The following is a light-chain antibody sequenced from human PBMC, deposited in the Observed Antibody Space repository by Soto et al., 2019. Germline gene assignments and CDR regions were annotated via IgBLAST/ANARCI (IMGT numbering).Light chain of an antibody. J-gene: IGKJ1*01. V-gene: IGKV1-39*01. CDR2: AAS. CDR3: QQSYSTPRT. Sequence: DIQMTQSPSSLSASVGDRVTITCRASQTISTYLNWYQQKPGKAPKLLICAASNLQSGVPSTFSGSGSGTDFTLTISSLQPEDFATYFCQQSYSTPRTFGQGTKVDIK. CDR1: QTISTY.